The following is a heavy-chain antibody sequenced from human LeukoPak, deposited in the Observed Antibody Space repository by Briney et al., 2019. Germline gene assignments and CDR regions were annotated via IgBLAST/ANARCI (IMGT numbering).Heavy chain of an antibody. V-gene: IGHV3-23*01. Sequence: GGSLRLSCAASGFTFSSYGMSWVRQAPGKGLEWVSAISGSGGNTYYADSVKGRFTISRDNSKNTLYLQMNSLRAEDTAVYYCAKLKWFGEFSYYYYYYMDVWGKGTTVTISS. CDR3: AKLKWFGEFSYYYYYYMDV. J-gene: IGHJ6*03. D-gene: IGHD3-10*01. CDR2: ISGSGGNT. CDR1: GFTFSSYG.